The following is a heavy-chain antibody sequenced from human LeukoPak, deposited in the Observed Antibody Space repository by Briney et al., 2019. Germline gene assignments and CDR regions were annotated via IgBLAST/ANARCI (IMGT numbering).Heavy chain of an antibody. CDR2: ISGSGGST. J-gene: IGHJ4*02. Sequence: GGSLRLSCAASGFTFSSYAMTWVRQAPGKGLEWVSGISGSGGSTYYVDSVKGRFTISRDNSKNTLYLQMNSLRAEDTAVYYCARGRYSYGIHDWGQGTLVTVSS. CDR3: ARGRYSYGIHD. D-gene: IGHD5-18*01. CDR1: GFTFSSYA. V-gene: IGHV3-23*01.